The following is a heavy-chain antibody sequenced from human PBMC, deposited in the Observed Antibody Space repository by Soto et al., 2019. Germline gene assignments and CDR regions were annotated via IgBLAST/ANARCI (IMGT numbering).Heavy chain of an antibody. J-gene: IGHJ4*02. CDR3: AKWADYYDSSGYYR. V-gene: IGHV3-23*01. CDR2: VSSSGGKT. Sequence: GGSLRLSCAASGFTFSLYGMSWVRHAPGKGLEWVSSVSSSGGKTYYADSVKGRFTVSRDNSKDTLYLQMNTLRAEDTAVYYCAKWADYYDSSGYYRWGQGTLVTVSS. CDR1: GFTFSLYG. D-gene: IGHD3-22*01.